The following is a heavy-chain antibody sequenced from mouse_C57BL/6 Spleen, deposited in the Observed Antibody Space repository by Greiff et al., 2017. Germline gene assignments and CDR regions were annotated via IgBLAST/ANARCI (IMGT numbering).Heavy chain of an antibody. CDR2: ISDGGSYT. CDR3: ARGTTTVVARNAMDY. V-gene: IGHV5-4*01. J-gene: IGHJ4*01. D-gene: IGHD1-1*01. CDR1: GFTFSSYA. Sequence: EVQLQQSGGGLVKPGGSLKLSCAASGFTFSSYAMSWVRQTPEKRLEWVATISDGGSYTYYPDNVKGRFTISRDNAKNNLYLQMSHLKSEDTAMYYCARGTTTVVARNAMDYWGQGTSVTVSS.